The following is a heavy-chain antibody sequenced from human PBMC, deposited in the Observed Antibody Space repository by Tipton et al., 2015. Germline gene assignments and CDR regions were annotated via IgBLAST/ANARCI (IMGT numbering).Heavy chain of an antibody. J-gene: IGHJ3*02. CDR1: GYTFTGYY. Sequence: QLVQSGAELKKPGASLKVSCKASGYTFTGYYMHWVRQAPGQGLEWMGWINPNSGGTNYAQKFQGWVTMTRDTSISTAYMELSRLRSDDTAVYYCARDGPRSMAATGDAFDIWGQGTMVTVSS. D-gene: IGHD2-15*01. CDR2: INPNSGGT. V-gene: IGHV1-2*04. CDR3: ARDGPRSMAATGDAFDI.